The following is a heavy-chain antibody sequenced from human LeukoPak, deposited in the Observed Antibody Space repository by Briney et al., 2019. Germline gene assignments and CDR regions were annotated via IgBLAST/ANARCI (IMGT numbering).Heavy chain of an antibody. D-gene: IGHD6-6*01. CDR1: GSSFTTFW. Sequence: GESLKISCQPSGSSFTTFWIGWVRQMPRKGLEWMGIIYPGDSDTRYSPSFQGQVTISADKSISTAYLHWSSLKASDTAMYYCASTVRSSSPFYYWGQGTLVTVSS. CDR3: ASTVRSSSPFYY. J-gene: IGHJ4*02. CDR2: IYPGDSDT. V-gene: IGHV5-51*01.